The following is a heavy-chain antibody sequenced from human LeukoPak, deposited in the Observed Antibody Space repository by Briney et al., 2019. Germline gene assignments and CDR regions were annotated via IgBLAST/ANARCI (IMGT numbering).Heavy chain of an antibody. V-gene: IGHV3-43*02. CDR3: AKDGGGGYSSTYFFDN. Sequence: PGGSLRLSCAASGFTFDDYAMHWVRQAPWKGLLWVSLISGDGGWTYYADSLKGRFTISRDNSKNSLYLQMNSLTTEDTALYYCAKDGGGGYSSTYFFDNWGQGTLVTVSS. CDR2: ISGDGGWT. D-gene: IGHD3-22*01. CDR1: GFTFDDYA. J-gene: IGHJ4*02.